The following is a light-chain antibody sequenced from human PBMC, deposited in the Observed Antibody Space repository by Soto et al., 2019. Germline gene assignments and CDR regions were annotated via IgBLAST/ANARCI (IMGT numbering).Light chain of an antibody. V-gene: IGKV3-20*01. CDR3: QQYGSSPPIT. CDR2: GAS. J-gene: IGKJ5*01. Sequence: EMVLTQSPGPLSLSPGERATLSCRASQSVSSSYLAWYQQKPGQSPRLLIYGASSRATGIPDTFSGSGSGTDFTLTISRLELEDFAVYYCQQYGSSPPITFGQGTRLEIK. CDR1: QSVSSSY.